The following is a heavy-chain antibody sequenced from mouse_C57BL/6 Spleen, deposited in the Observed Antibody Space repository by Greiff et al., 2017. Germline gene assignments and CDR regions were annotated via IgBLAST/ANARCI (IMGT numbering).Heavy chain of an antibody. CDR3: AIYDGYYPYAMDY. Sequence: QVQLQQSGAELVKPGASVKLSCKASGYTFTSYWMHWVKQRPGQGLEWIGMIHPNSGSTNYNEKFKSKATLTVDKSSSTAYMQLSSLTSEDSAVYYCAIYDGYYPYAMDYWGQGTSVTVSS. V-gene: IGHV1-64*01. D-gene: IGHD2-3*01. J-gene: IGHJ4*01. CDR1: GYTFTSYW. CDR2: IHPNSGST.